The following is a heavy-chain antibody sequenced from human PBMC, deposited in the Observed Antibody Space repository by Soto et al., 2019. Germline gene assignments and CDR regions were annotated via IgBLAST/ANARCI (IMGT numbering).Heavy chain of an antibody. Sequence: QVQLQESGPGLVKPSETLSLTCTVSGGSISSYYWSWIRQPPGKGLEWIGYIYYSGSTNYNPSLKSRVTVLLDSSKNQFSVKLSSVTVAQEAVHYSARRVGSGFDYWGQGTLVTVSS. CDR2: IYYSGST. J-gene: IGHJ4*02. CDR3: ARRVGSGFDY. V-gene: IGHV4-59*01. CDR1: GGSISSYY. D-gene: IGHD3-16*01.